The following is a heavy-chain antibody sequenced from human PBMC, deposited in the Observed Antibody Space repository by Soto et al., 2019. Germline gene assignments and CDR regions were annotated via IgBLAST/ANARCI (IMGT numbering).Heavy chain of an antibody. Sequence: AGGSLRLSCAASGFTFSSYAMSWVRQAPGKGLEWVSAISGSGGSTYYADSVKGRFTISRDNSKNTLYLQMNSLRAEDTAVYYCAKDQQWEPIVDAFDIWGQGTMVTVSS. CDR1: GFTFSSYA. CDR2: ISGSGGST. CDR3: AKDQQWEPIVDAFDI. D-gene: IGHD1-26*01. J-gene: IGHJ3*02. V-gene: IGHV3-23*01.